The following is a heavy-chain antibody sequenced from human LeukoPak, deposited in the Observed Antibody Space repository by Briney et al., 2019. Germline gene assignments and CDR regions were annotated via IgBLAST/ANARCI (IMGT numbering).Heavy chain of an antibody. CDR3: AKDSVDYDFWSGYYRFDY. CDR2: ISGSGGST. Sequence: GGSLRLSCAASGFTFSSYAMSWVRQAPGKGLEWVSAISGSGGSTYYADSVKGRFTISRDNSKNTLYLQMNSLRAEDTAVYHCAKDSVDYDFWSGYYRFDYWGQGTLVTVSS. D-gene: IGHD3-3*01. J-gene: IGHJ4*02. V-gene: IGHV3-23*01. CDR1: GFTFSSYA.